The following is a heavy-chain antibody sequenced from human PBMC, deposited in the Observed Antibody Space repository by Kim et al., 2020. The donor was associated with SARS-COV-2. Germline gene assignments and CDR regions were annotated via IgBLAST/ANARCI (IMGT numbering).Heavy chain of an antibody. CDR3: ARLNSNYYYYGMDV. V-gene: IGHV4-59*08. D-gene: IGHD2-15*01. Sequence: TPTLQSRVPISVATSKNQFSLKLSSVTAADTAVYYCARLNSNYYYYGMDVWGQGTTVTVSS. J-gene: IGHJ6*02.